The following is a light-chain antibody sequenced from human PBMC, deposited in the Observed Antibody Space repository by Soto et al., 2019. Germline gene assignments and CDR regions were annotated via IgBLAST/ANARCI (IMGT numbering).Light chain of an antibody. CDR1: QDIRSS. CDR3: QQRSNWPPIT. V-gene: IGKV3-11*01. Sequence: EIVLTQSPRTLSLSPGERVTLSCRASQDIRSSLAWYQLKPGQAPRLLIYGASSRATGIPARFSGSGSGTDFTLTISSLEPEDFAVYYCQQRSNWPPITFGQGTRLEIK. CDR2: GAS. J-gene: IGKJ5*01.